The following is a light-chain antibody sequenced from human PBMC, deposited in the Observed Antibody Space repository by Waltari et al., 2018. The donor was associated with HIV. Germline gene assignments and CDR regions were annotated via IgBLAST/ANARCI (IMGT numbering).Light chain of an antibody. CDR2: KDS. Sequence: SYELTQPPSVSVSLGQMARITCSGEALPKKYAYWYQQKPGQFPVLVIYKDSERPSGIPERFSGSSSGTIDTLTISGVQAEDEADYYCLSADSSATYPEVFGGGTKLTVL. J-gene: IGLJ3*02. CDR3: LSADSSATYPEV. CDR1: ALPKKY. V-gene: IGLV3-16*01.